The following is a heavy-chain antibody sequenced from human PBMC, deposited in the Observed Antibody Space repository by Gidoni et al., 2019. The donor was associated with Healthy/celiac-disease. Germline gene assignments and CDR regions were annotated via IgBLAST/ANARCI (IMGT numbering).Heavy chain of an antibody. V-gene: IGHV2-26*01. CDR3: ARIVTVVPADYYYYYGMDV. CDR1: GFSLSNARMG. Sequence: QVTFKESGPVLVKPTETLTLTCTVSGFSLSNARMGVSWIRQPPGKALEWLAHIFSNDEKSYSTSLKSRLTISKDTSKSQVVLTMTNMDPVDTATYYCARIVTVVPADYYYYYGMDVWGQGTTVTVSS. J-gene: IGHJ6*02. CDR2: IFSNDEK. D-gene: IGHD2-2*01.